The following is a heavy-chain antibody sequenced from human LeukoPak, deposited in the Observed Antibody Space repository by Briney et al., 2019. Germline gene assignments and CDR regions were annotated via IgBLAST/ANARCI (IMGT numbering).Heavy chain of an antibody. V-gene: IGHV4-59*08. Sequence: LETLSLTCTVSGASVTIDYWSWIRQPPGKALEWIGHISNSGRTTYKSSLKSRVTISLDTSRNQFSLKLTSVTAADTAIYYCTRHYDSDSSGDPDWFDPWGQGTLVTVSS. CDR2: ISNSGRT. D-gene: IGHD3-22*01. CDR1: GASVTIDY. J-gene: IGHJ5*02. CDR3: TRHYDSDSSGDPDWFDP.